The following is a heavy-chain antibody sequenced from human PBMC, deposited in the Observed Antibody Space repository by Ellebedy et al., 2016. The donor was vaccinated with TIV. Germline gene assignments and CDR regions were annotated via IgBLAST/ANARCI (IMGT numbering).Heavy chain of an antibody. CDR2: ITNTGHTI. Sequence: GESLKISCAASGFTFSDYYMSWIRQAPGKGPEWVSYITNTGHTIYYADSVKGRFTVARDNAKNSLYLQMNSLRAEDTAVYYCAKGGSKSGYSFDLWGRGTLVTVSS. CDR1: GFTFSDYY. D-gene: IGHD3-3*01. J-gene: IGHJ2*01. V-gene: IGHV3-11*01. CDR3: AKGGSKSGYSFDL.